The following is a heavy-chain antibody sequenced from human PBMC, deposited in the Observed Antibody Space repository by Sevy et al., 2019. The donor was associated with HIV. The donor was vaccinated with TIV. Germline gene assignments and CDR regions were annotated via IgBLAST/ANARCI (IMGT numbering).Heavy chain of an antibody. V-gene: IGHV3-74*01. Sequence: GGSLRLSCAASGFTFSSYWMHWVRQAPGKGLVWVSRINSDVSSTSYADSVKGRFTISRDNAKNTLYLQMNSLRAEDTAVYYCARVGIAAAGDYYYYMDVWGKGTTVTVSS. J-gene: IGHJ6*03. CDR3: ARVGIAAAGDYYYYMDV. CDR2: INSDVSST. CDR1: GFTFSSYW. D-gene: IGHD6-13*01.